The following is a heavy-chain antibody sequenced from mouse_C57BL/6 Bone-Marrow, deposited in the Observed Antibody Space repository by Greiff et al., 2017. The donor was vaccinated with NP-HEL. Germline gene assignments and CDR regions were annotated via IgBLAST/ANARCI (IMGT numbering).Heavy chain of an antibody. V-gene: IGHV10-1*01. D-gene: IGHD3-2*02. CDR3: VRHGDSSGTGAMDY. CDR1: GFSFNTYA. CDR2: IRSKSNNYAT. J-gene: IGHJ4*01. Sequence: EVQVVESGGGLVQPKGSLKLSCAASGFSFNTYAMNWVRQAPGKGLEWVARIRSKSNNYATYYADSVKDRFTISRDDSESMLYLQMNNLKTEDTAMYYCVRHGDSSGTGAMDYWGQGTSVTVSS.